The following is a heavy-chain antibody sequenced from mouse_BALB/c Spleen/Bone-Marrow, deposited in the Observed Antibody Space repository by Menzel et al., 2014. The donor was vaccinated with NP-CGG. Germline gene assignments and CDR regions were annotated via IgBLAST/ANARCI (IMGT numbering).Heavy chain of an antibody. CDR1: GYTFTSYV. Sequence: VQLKDSGPELVKPGASVKMSCMASGYTFTSYVMHWVKQKPGQGLEWIGYINPFNDGIEYNEKFKVKATQTSDKSSSTAYMELSSLTSEDSAVYYCARGTTVVGDYWGQGTTLTVSS. CDR2: INPFNDGI. J-gene: IGHJ2*01. V-gene: IGHV1-14*01. CDR3: ARGTTVVGDY. D-gene: IGHD1-1*01.